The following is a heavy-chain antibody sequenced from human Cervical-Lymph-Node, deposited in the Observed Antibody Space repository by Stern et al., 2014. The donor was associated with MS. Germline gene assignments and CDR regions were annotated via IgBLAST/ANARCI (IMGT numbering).Heavy chain of an antibody. V-gene: IGHV3-33*01. CDR3: ARGHIPYAYNYLFDY. D-gene: IGHD5-24*01. J-gene: IGHJ4*02. Sequence: QVQLVESGGGVVQPGTPLRLSCAASGFTFSSYGMHWVRQAPGKGLVWVALAWYDGSTAYYTNSVKGRFTISRDNSKNTLSLQMNSLTAEDTAVYYCARGHIPYAYNYLFDYWGQGTLVTVSS. CDR1: GFTFSSYG. CDR2: AWYDGSTA.